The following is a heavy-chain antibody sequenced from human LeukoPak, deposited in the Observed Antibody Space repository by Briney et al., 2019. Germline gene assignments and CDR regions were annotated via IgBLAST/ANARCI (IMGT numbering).Heavy chain of an antibody. CDR2: ISGSGGST. D-gene: IGHD2-2*01. CDR1: GFTFSSYA. Sequence: PGGSLRLSCAASGFTFSSYAMSWVRQAPGKGLEWVSAISGSGGSTYYADSVKGRFTISRDNSKNMLYLQMNSLRVEDTAVYYCAKVQYQLLSACYFDYWGQGTLVTVSS. J-gene: IGHJ4*02. V-gene: IGHV3-23*01. CDR3: AKVQYQLLSACYFDY.